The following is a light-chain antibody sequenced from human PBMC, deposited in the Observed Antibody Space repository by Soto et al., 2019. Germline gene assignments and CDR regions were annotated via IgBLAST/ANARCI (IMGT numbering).Light chain of an antibody. CDR1: QSISSW. V-gene: IGKV1-5*03. CDR3: QQYNSYSGYT. J-gene: IGKJ2*01. CDR2: KAS. Sequence: DIQMTQSPSTLSASVGDRVTITCRASQSISSWLAWYQQKPGKAPKLLIYKASSLESGVPSRFSGSGYGTEFTLNISSLQPDDFATYYCQQYNSYSGYTFGQGTKLEIK.